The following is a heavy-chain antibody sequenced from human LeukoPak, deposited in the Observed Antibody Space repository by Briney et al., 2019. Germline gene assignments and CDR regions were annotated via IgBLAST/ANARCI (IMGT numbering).Heavy chain of an antibody. D-gene: IGHD5-18*01. CDR1: GGSISRNSFH. CDR2: MSYSGST. V-gene: IGHV4-39*01. J-gene: IGHJ4*02. Sequence: SETLSLTCTFSGGSISRNSFHWGWLRQPPGRGLEWVGSMSYSGSTYENPSLKRRVTISVDRTRYQFSLRLTSVTAADTAVYYCATYSSDEGGLDYWGQGTLVTVSS. CDR3: ATYSSDEGGLDY.